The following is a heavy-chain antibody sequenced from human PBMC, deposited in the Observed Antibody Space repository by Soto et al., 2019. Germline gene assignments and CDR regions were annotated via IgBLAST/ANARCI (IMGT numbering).Heavy chain of an antibody. Sequence: QIRLVQSGSEVAKPGSSVRVSCKASGDTFGRFNINWVRQAPGQGLEWMGGINPNSGGTNYAQKFQGRVTMTRDTSISTAYMEVSRLRSDDTAVYYCARDRRFYDSGTYDIANDAFDVWGQGTMVTVSS. CDR1: GDTFGRFN. D-gene: IGHD3-22*01. CDR2: INPNSGGT. J-gene: IGHJ3*01. V-gene: IGHV1-2*02. CDR3: ARDRRFYDSGTYDIANDAFDV.